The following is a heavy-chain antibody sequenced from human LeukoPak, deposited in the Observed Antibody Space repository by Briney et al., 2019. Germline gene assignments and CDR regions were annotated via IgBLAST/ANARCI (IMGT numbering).Heavy chain of an antibody. Sequence: SETLSLTCTVSGGSISSSSYYWGWIRQPPGKGLEWIGSIYYSGSTYYNPSLKSRVTISVDTSKNQFSLKLSSVTAADTAVYYCAREGYYYDTLGYYYYYMDVWGKGTTVTVSS. CDR3: AREGYYYDTLGYYYYYMDV. CDR1: GGSISSSSYY. V-gene: IGHV4-39*07. J-gene: IGHJ6*03. D-gene: IGHD3-22*01. CDR2: IYYSGST.